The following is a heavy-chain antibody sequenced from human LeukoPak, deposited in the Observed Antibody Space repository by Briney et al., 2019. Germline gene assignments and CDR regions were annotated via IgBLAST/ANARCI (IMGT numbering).Heavy chain of an antibody. CDR2: IIPIFGTA. J-gene: IGHJ4*02. Sequence: ASVKVSCKASGGTFSSYAISWVRQAPGQGLEWMGGIIPIFGTANYAQKFQGRVTITADESTSTAYMELSSLRSEDTAVHYCARDDDYGDYAGYFDYWGQGTLVTVSS. CDR1: GGTFSSYA. V-gene: IGHV1-69*13. D-gene: IGHD4-17*01. CDR3: ARDDDYGDYAGYFDY.